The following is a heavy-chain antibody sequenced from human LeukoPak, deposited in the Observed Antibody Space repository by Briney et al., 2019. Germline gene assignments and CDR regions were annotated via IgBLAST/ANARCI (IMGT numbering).Heavy chain of an antibody. J-gene: IGHJ4*02. CDR3: ARKEAAPFDY. D-gene: IGHD6-13*01. V-gene: IGHV3-30-3*01. Sequence: PGGSLRLSCAASGFTFTNYAMHWVRQAPGKGLEWLAVISYDGSNKYYADSVKGRFTISRDNPKNTLYLRMDSLSVEDTAVYYCARKEAAPFDYWGQGTLLTVSS. CDR1: GFTFTNYA. CDR2: ISYDGSNK.